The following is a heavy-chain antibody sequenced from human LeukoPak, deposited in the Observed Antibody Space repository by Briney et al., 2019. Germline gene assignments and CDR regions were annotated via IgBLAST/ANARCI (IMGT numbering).Heavy chain of an antibody. J-gene: IGHJ5*02. CDR1: GGSFSGYY. D-gene: IGHD1-26*01. V-gene: IGHV4-34*01. Sequence: SETLSLTCAVYGGSFSGYYWSWIRQPPGKGLEWIGEINHSGSTNYNPSLKSRVTISVDTSKNQFSLKLSSVTAADTAVYYCARPGGSYWFDPWGQGTLVTVSS. CDR2: INHSGST. CDR3: ARPGGSYWFDP.